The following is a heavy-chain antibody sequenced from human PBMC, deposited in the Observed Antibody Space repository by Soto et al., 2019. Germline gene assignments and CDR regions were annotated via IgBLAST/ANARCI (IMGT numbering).Heavy chain of an antibody. CDR3: GRTLIVVVQEQQYYYYGMDV. CDR1: GFSLSTSGMC. CDR2: IDWDDDK. J-gene: IGHJ6*02. V-gene: IGHV2-70*01. D-gene: IGHD3-22*01. Sequence: SGPTLVNPTQTLTLTCTFSGFSLSTSGMCVSWIRQPPGKALEWLALIDWDDDKYYSTSLKTRLTISKDTSKNQVVLTMTNMDPVDTATYYCGRTLIVVVQEQQYYYYGMDVWGQGTTVTVSS.